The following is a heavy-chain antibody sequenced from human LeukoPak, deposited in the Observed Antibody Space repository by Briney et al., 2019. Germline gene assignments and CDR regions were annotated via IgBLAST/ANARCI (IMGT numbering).Heavy chain of an antibody. J-gene: IGHJ6*03. D-gene: IGHD6-19*01. CDR1: GGSISSHY. CDR3: ASGSARGWYLPYMDV. V-gene: IGHV4-59*11. CDR2: IYYSGST. Sequence: SETLSLTCTVSGGSISSHYWSWIRQPPGKGLEWIGYIYYSGSTNYNPSLKSRVTISVDTSKNQFSLKLSSVTAADTAVYYCASGSARGWYLPYMDVWGKGTTVTVSS.